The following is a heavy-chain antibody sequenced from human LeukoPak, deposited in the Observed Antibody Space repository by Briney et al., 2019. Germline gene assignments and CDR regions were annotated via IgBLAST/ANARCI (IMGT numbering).Heavy chain of an antibody. Sequence: VASVKVSCKVSGYTLTELSMHWVRQAPGKGLEWMGGFDPEDGETIYAQKVQDRVTMTTDTSTSTAYMELRSLTSDDTAVYYCARRDCSSSSCHYYYYYMDVWGQGTTVAVSS. J-gene: IGHJ6*02. CDR3: ARRDCSSSSCHYYYYYMDV. V-gene: IGHV1-24*01. D-gene: IGHD2-2*01. CDR1: GYTLTELS. CDR2: FDPEDGET.